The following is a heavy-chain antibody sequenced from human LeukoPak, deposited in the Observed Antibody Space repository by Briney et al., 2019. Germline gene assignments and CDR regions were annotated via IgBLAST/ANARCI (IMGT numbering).Heavy chain of an antibody. V-gene: IGHV4-4*07. J-gene: IGHJ5*02. CDR1: GGSISSYY. Sequence: SETLSLTCTVSGGSISSYYWSWIRQPAGKGLEWIGRIYTSGSTNYNPSLKSRVTMSVDTSKNQFSLKLSSVTAADTAVYYCASDLVEVNGWVFDPWGQGTLVTVSS. D-gene: IGHD6-19*01. CDR2: IYTSGST. CDR3: ASDLVEVNGWVFDP.